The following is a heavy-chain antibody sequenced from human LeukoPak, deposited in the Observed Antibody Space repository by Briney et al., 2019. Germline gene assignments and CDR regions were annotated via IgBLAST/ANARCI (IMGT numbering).Heavy chain of an antibody. D-gene: IGHD6-13*01. CDR1: GFTSSTYDFSTYA. Sequence: GGSLRPSCAASGFTSSTYDFSTYAMSWVRQAPGKGLERVSGLSGTGLTTFYPDSVKGRFTISRDNSKNTLYLQMNSLRADDTAVYYCARGSKTAGTIYTFDYWGQGTLVTVSS. CDR3: ARGSKTAGTIYTFDY. J-gene: IGHJ4*02. CDR2: LSGTGLTT. V-gene: IGHV3-23*01.